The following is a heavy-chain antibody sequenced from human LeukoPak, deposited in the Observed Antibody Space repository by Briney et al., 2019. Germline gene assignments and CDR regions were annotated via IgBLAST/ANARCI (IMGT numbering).Heavy chain of an antibody. CDR3: ARYTSRGLVY. J-gene: IGHJ4*02. D-gene: IGHD6-25*01. Sequence: SETLSLTCTASGVSISGYYCNWVRQPPGKGLEWIGCIYSSGRTNYNPSLKSRVTISVDTSKNQFSLKLSSVTATDTAVYYCARYTSRGLVYWGQGTQVTVSS. V-gene: IGHV4-59*13. CDR2: IYSSGRT. CDR1: GVSISGYY.